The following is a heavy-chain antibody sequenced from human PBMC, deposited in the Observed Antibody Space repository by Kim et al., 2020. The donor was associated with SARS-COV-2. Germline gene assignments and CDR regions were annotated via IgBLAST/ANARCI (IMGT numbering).Heavy chain of an antibody. V-gene: IGHV3-21*01. Sequence: GGSLRLSCAASGFTFGSYSMHWVRQAPGKGLEWVASISSSSSTIYYADAEKRCFIFCKNKAKNLLFQLNNRRIAEAAADYCCTRNHWGLLVVDYWRQGT. D-gene: IGHD7-27*01. J-gene: IGHJ4*02. CDR2: ISSSSSTI. CDR3: TRNHWGLLVVDY. CDR1: GFTFGSYS.